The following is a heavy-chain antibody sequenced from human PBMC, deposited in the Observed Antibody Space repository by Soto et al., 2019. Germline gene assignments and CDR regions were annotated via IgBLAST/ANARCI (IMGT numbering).Heavy chain of an antibody. Sequence: GGSLRLSCAASGFTVSSYAMSWARQAPGKGLEWMGIIYPGDSDTRYSPSFQGQVTISADKSISTAYLQWSSLKASDTAMYYCARNPLATIGAFDIWGQGTMVTLSS. CDR1: GFTVSSYA. J-gene: IGHJ3*02. CDR3: ARNPLATIGAFDI. D-gene: IGHD5-12*01. V-gene: IGHV5-51*01. CDR2: IYPGDSDT.